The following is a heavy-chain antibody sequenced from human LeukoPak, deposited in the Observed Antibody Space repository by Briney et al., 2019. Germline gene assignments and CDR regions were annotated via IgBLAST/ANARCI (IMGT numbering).Heavy chain of an antibody. V-gene: IGHV4-59*01. CDR2: IYYSGGT. Sequence: SETLSLTCIVSGGSISSYYWSWIRQPPGKGLEWIGYIYYSGGTNYNPSLKSRVTISVDTSKNQFSLKLSSVTAADTAVYYCANYDSSGYYRYWGQGTLVTVSS. CDR3: ANYDSSGYYRY. CDR1: GGSISSYY. D-gene: IGHD3-22*01. J-gene: IGHJ4*02.